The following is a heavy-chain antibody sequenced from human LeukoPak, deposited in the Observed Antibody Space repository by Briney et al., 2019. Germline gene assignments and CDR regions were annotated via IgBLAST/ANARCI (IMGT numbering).Heavy chain of an antibody. D-gene: IGHD2/OR15-2a*01. CDR2: INHSGST. CDR3: ARVVFWPWMTTLEHDY. Sequence: PSETLSFTCAVYGGSFSGYYWSWIRQPPGKGLEWIGEINHSGSTNYNPSLKSRVTISVDTSKNQFSLKLSSVTAADTAVYYCARVVFWPWMTTLEHDYWGQGTLVTVSS. J-gene: IGHJ4*02. CDR1: GGSFSGYY. V-gene: IGHV4-34*01.